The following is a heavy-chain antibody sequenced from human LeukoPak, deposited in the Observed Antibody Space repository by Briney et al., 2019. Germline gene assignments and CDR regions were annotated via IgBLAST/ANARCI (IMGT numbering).Heavy chain of an antibody. V-gene: IGHV3-21*01. D-gene: IGHD6-13*01. Sequence: GGSLRLSCAASGFTFSSYSMTWVRQAPGKGLEWVSSISSSSSYIYYADSVKGRFTISRDNAKNSLYLQMNSLRAEDTAVYYCARDSGIAAAYNWFDPWGQGTLVTVSS. J-gene: IGHJ5*02. CDR3: ARDSGIAAAYNWFDP. CDR1: GFTFSSYS. CDR2: ISSSSSYI.